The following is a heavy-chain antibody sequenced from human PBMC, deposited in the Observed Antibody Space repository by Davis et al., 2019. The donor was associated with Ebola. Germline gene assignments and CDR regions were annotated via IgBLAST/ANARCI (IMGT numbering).Heavy chain of an antibody. CDR2: ISSSGSTI. V-gene: IGHV3-11*04. D-gene: IGHD6-13*01. J-gene: IGHJ6*04. Sequence: GESLKISCAASGFTFSDYYMNWIRQAPGKGLEWVSYISSSGSTIYYADSVKGRFTISRDNAKNSLYLQMNSLRAEDTAVYYCARESEQQLVYYYGMDVWGKGTTVTVSS. CDR3: ARESEQQLVYYYGMDV. CDR1: GFTFSDYY.